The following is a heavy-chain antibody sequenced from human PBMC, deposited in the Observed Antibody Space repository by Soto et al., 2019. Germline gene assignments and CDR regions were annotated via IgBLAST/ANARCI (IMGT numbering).Heavy chain of an antibody. CDR1: GFTVSSNY. Sequence: GGSLRLSCAASGFTVSSNYMSWVRQAPGKGLEWVSVIYSGGSTYYADSVKGRFTISRHNSKNTLYLQMNSLRAEDTAVYYCARWVKSYGDYWGNAFDIWGQGTMVTVSS. CDR3: ARWVKSYGDYWGNAFDI. CDR2: IYSGGST. J-gene: IGHJ3*02. V-gene: IGHV3-53*04. D-gene: IGHD4-17*01.